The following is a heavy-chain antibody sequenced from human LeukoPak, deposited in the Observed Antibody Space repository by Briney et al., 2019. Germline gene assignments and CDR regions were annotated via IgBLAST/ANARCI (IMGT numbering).Heavy chain of an antibody. D-gene: IGHD3/OR15-3a*01. CDR1: GFTFDDYG. J-gene: IGHJ6*03. CDR2: INWNGGST. Sequence: GGSRRLSCAASGFTFDDYGMSWVRQAPGKGLEWVSGINWNGGSTGYADSVKGRFTISRDNAKNSLYLQMNSLRAEDTALSYCARDQGLSSYYYYMDVWGKGTTVTVSS. V-gene: IGHV3-20*04. CDR3: ARDQGLSSYYYYMDV.